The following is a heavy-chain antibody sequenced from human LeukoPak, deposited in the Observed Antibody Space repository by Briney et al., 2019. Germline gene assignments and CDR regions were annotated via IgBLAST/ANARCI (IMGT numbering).Heavy chain of an antibody. CDR2: ISYDGSNK. CDR3: ARDQGIAAAGTNYYYYYGMDV. CDR1: GFTFSSYA. J-gene: IGHJ6*02. Sequence: SGGSLRLSCAASGFTFSSYAMHWVRQAPGKGLEWVAVISYDGSNKYYADSVKGRFTISRDNSKNTLYLQMNSLRAEDTAVYYCARDQGIAAAGTNYYYYYGMDVWGQGTTVTVSS. V-gene: IGHV3-30*04. D-gene: IGHD6-13*01.